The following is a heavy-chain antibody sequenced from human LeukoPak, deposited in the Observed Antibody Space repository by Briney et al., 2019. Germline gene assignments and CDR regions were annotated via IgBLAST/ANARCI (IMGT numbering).Heavy chain of an antibody. CDR3: ARTYSSGWRNWFDP. Sequence: PGRSLRLSCAASGFTFDDYAMHWVRQAPGKGLEWVSSISSSSSYIYYADSVKGRFTISRDNAKNSLYLQMNSLRAEDTAVYYCARTYSSGWRNWFDPWGQGTLVTVSS. CDR1: GFTFDDYA. J-gene: IGHJ5*02. V-gene: IGHV3-21*01. D-gene: IGHD6-19*01. CDR2: ISSSSSYI.